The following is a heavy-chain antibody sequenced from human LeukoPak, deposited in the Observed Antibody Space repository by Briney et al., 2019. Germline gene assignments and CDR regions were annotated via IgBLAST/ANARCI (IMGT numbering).Heavy chain of an antibody. CDR2: IKSKTDGGTT. CDR3: ARDAFRSYGPLDY. D-gene: IGHD5-18*01. V-gene: IGHV3-15*07. J-gene: IGHJ4*02. Sequence: GGSLRLSCAASGFTFSNAWMNWVRQAPGKGLEWVGRIKSKTDGGTTDYAAPVKGRFTISRDNAENSLYLQMKSLRAEDTAVYYCARDAFRSYGPLDYWGQGTLVTVSS. CDR1: GFTFSNAW.